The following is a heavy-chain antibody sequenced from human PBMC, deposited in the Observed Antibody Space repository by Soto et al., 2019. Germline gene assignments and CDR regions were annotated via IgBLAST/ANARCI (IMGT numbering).Heavy chain of an antibody. CDR2: IYPGDSDT. CDR3: AGGGVRGVITRTRDYYGMDV. D-gene: IGHD3-10*01. J-gene: IGHJ6*02. CDR1: GYSFTSYW. V-gene: IGHV5-51*01. Sequence: GESLNISCKGSGYSFTSYWIGWVRQMPGIGLEWMGIIYPGDSDTRYSPSFQGQVTISADKSISTAYLQWSSLKASDTAMYYCAGGGVRGVITRTRDYYGMDVWGQGTTVTVSS.